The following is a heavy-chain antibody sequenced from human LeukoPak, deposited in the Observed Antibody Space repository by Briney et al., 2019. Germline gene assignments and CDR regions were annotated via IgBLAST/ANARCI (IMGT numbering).Heavy chain of an antibody. CDR3: VRDGDTSGYTN. V-gene: IGHV3-7*01. CDR1: GFTFSSYW. D-gene: IGHD3-22*01. CDR2: IKQDGSEK. J-gene: IGHJ4*02. Sequence: GGSLRLSCAASGFTFSSYWMHWVRQARGKGLEWVANIKQDGSEKYYVDSVKGRFTISRDNAKNSLYLQMNGLRAEDTAVYSCVRDGDTSGYTNWGQGTLVTVSS.